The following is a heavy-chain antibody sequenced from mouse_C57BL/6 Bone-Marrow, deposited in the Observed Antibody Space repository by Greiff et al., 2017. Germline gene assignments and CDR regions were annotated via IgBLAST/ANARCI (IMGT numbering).Heavy chain of an antibody. J-gene: IGHJ2*01. CDR2: ISPRSGNT. D-gene: IGHD1-1*01. Sequence: QVQLQQSGAELARPGASVKLSCKASGYTFTSYGISWVKQRTGQGLEWIGEISPRSGNTYYNEKFKGQATLTADKSSSTAYMELRSLTSEDSAVYFCASFYYYGSSYDYWGQGTTLTVSS. V-gene: IGHV1-81*01. CDR1: GYTFTSYG. CDR3: ASFYYYGSSYDY.